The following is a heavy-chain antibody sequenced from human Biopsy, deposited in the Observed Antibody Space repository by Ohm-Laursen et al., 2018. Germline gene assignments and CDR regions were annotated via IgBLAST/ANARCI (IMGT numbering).Heavy chain of an antibody. CDR2: ISPSSTTI. J-gene: IGHJ6*02. V-gene: IGHV3-11*01. CDR1: GFTFTDYD. CDR3: ARNVRLEMTDHSGVTTYSRYFAMDA. Sequence: SLRLSCAAFGFTFTDYDISWVRHVPGQGLEWLALISPSSTTIYYADSVRGRFFISRDDAKNSVSLEMSSLRADDTALYFCARNVRLEMTDHSGVTTYSRYFAMDAWGRGTTVTVSS. D-gene: IGHD1-1*01.